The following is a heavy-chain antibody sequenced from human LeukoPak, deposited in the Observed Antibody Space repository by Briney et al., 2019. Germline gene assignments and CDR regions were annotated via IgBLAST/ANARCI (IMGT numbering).Heavy chain of an antibody. D-gene: IGHD3-10*01. J-gene: IGHJ4*02. CDR2: INHSGST. CDR1: DGSFSGYY. V-gene: IGHV4-34*01. Sequence: SETLSLTCAVYDGSFSGYYWSWIRQPPGKGLEWIGEINHSGSTNYNPSLKSRVTISVDTSKNQFSLKLSSVTAADTAVYYCARAGVATMVRGVISYWGQGTLVTVSS. CDR3: ARAGVATMVRGVISY.